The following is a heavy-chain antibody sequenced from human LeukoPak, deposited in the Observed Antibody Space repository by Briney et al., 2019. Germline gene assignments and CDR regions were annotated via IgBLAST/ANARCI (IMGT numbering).Heavy chain of an antibody. D-gene: IGHD3-3*01. V-gene: IGHV3-23*01. Sequence: GGSLRLSCAASGFTFSNYAMSWVRQAPGKRLEWVSAISGSGDSTYYADSVKGRFTISRDNSKNTLYLQMNSLRAEDTAVYYCAKDPHVLRFLEWLSAFDYWGQGTLVTVSS. CDR3: AKDPHVLRFLEWLSAFDY. CDR1: GFTFSNYA. CDR2: ISGSGDST. J-gene: IGHJ4*02.